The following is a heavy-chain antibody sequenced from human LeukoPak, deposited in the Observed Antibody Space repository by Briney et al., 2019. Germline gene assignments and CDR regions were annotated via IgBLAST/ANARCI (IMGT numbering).Heavy chain of an antibody. Sequence: ASVKVSCKASGYTFTGYYMHWVRQAPPEALEYMGWINPNSGGTNYAQKFQGRVTMTRDTSISTAYMELSRLRSDDTAMYYCANSLSSGGINDYWGQGTLVTVSS. CDR2: INPNSGGT. J-gene: IGHJ4*02. CDR1: GYTFTGYY. D-gene: IGHD3-22*01. V-gene: IGHV1-2*02. CDR3: ANSLSSGGINDY.